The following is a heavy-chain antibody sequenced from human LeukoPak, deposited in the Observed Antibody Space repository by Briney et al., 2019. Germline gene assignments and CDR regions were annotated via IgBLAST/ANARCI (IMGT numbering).Heavy chain of an antibody. CDR1: GFTFCSYG. CDR3: AKESGRGRLGELSPYFDY. CDR2: IWYEGSNK. J-gene: IGHJ4*02. V-gene: IGHV3-33*06. D-gene: IGHD3-16*02. Sequence: GGSLRLSCAASGFTFCSYGVHWVRQAPGKGLEWVAVIWYEGSNKYYVDSVKGRLIICRDNYQNKMYLQMNSLRAEDAAVYYCAKESGRGRLGELSPYFDYWGQGTLVTVSS.